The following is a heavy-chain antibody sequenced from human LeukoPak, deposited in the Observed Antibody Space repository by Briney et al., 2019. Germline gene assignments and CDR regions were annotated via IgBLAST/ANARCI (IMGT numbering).Heavy chain of an antibody. Sequence: PSETLSLTCTVSGGSISSYYWSWIRQPPGKGLEWIGYIYYSGSTNYNPSLKSRVTISVDTSKNQFSPKLSSVTAADTAVYYCAREAYSSDAFDIWGQGTMVTVSS. CDR1: GGSISSYY. CDR3: AREAYSSDAFDI. J-gene: IGHJ3*02. V-gene: IGHV4-59*01. CDR2: IYYSGST. D-gene: IGHD6-13*01.